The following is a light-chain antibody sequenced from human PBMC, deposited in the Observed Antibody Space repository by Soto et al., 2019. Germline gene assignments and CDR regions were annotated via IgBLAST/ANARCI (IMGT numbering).Light chain of an antibody. CDR2: AAS. CDR3: QKSYSTQPT. J-gene: IGKJ3*01. CDR1: QSISSY. V-gene: IGKV1-39*01. Sequence: DIQMTQSPSSLSASVGDRVTITFRASQSISSYLNWYQQKPGKAPKLLIYAASSLQSEVPSRSSGSGSGPDYTLTSRSLQPEDFATYNCQKSYSTQPTFGPGTKVHIK.